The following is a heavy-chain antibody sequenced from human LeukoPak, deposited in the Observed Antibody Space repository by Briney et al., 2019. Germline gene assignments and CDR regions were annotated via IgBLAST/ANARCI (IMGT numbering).Heavy chain of an antibody. CDR2: INPNSGGT. Sequence: ALVKVSCKASGYTFTGYYMHWVRQAPGQGLEWMGRINPNSGGTNYAQKFQGRVTMTRDTSISTAYMELSRLRSDDAAVYYCARAGYYYDSSGYYXVGVDYWGQGTLVTVSS. D-gene: IGHD3-22*01. CDR3: ARAGYYYDSSGYYXVGVDY. CDR1: GYTFTGYY. V-gene: IGHV1-2*06. J-gene: IGHJ4*02.